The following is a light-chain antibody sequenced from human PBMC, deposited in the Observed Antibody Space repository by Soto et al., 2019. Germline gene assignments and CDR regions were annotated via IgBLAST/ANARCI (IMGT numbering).Light chain of an antibody. CDR1: QSVNSH. V-gene: IGKV3D-15*01. CDR2: GAS. Sequence: EIALTQSPATLSLSPGERATLSCRASQSVNSHLAWYQQKPGQAPRLLIYGASARATGIPARFSGSGSGTEFTLTISSLQSEDFAVYYCQQYNKWPWTFGQGTKVDIK. CDR3: QQYNKWPWT. J-gene: IGKJ1*01.